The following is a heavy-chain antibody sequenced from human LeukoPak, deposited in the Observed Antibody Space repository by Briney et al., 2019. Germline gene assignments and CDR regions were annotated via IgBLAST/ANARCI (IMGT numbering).Heavy chain of an antibody. Sequence: SETLSLTCTVSGGSISRDYWSWIRQPPGKGLEWIGYIYYTGSTNYNPSLKSRVTISVDTSKNQFSLKLSSVTAADTAVYYCARYILYYYGSGSYSQFDPWGQGTLVTVSS. CDR1: GGSISRDY. J-gene: IGHJ5*02. D-gene: IGHD3-10*01. V-gene: IGHV4-59*08. CDR2: IYYTGST. CDR3: ARYILYYYGSGSYSQFDP.